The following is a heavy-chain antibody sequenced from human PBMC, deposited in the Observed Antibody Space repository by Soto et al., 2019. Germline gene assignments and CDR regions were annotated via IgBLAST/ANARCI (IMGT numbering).Heavy chain of an antibody. Sequence: EVQLVESGGGLVQPGGSLRLSCAVSGFTFSSSEMYWVHQAPGKGLEWISYIHPSGQPIFYADSVKGRFTISRDNANNSLCLQMNSLRAEDTGVYYCARRASRWGQGTMVTVSS. CDR3: ARRASR. J-gene: IGHJ3*01. CDR2: IHPSGQPI. D-gene: IGHD1-26*01. CDR1: GFTFSSSE. V-gene: IGHV3-48*03.